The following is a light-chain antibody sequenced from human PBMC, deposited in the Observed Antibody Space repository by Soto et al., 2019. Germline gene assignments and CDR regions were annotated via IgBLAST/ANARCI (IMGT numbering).Light chain of an antibody. Sequence: DIQMTQSPSSVSASVGDRVTITCRASQGVGSLFAWYQQNPGKAPKLLIPAASRLQNGVPSRLRGSGSGTDFTLTISSLQPEDFPTYYCPQANSGSFSFGPGNKVDIK. V-gene: IGKV1-12*01. J-gene: IGKJ3*01. CDR1: QGVGSL. CDR2: AAS. CDR3: PQANSGSFS.